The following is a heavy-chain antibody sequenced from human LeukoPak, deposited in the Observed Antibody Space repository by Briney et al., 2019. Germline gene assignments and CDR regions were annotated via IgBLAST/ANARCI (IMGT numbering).Heavy chain of an antibody. CDR3: AKSNGYGLVDI. CDR2: IYYSGST. CDR1: GGSISSYY. V-gene: IGHV4-59*01. D-gene: IGHD3-10*01. Sequence: PSETLSLNCTVSGGSISSYYWSWIRQPPGKGLEGIGHIYYSGSTHYNPSLKSRVTISVDTSKKQFSLKLRSVTAADTAVYYCAKSNGYGLVDIWGQGTMVTVSS. J-gene: IGHJ3*02.